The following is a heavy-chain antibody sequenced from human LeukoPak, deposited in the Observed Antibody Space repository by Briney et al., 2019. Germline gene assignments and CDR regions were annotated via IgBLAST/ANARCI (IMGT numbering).Heavy chain of an antibody. Sequence: ASVKLSCKASRGTFSSYAISSVRQAPGQRLEWMGGIIPIFGTANSAQKFQGRVTITTDESTSTGYMELSSLRSEDTAVYYCARTPEYCSSTSCYPVAYYYYMDVWGKGATVTVSS. CDR1: RGTFSSYA. D-gene: IGHD2-2*01. J-gene: IGHJ6*03. CDR3: ARTPEYCSSTSCYPVAYYYYMDV. CDR2: IIPIFGTA. V-gene: IGHV1-69*05.